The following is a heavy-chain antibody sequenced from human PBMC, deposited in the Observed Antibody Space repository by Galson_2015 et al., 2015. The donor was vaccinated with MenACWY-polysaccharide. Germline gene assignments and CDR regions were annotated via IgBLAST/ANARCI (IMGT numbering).Heavy chain of an antibody. CDR1: GFTFSDYY. V-gene: IGHV3-11*01. CDR2: ISQSGSPK. Sequence: SLRLSCAASGFTFSDYYMSWIRQVPGKGLEYISHISQSGSPKVYADSVKGRFTISRDNAKNSLYLELSSLRADDTAVYYCAKDLHYLALDYWGRGVLVTVSS. CDR3: AKDLHYLALDY. D-gene: IGHD1-26*01. J-gene: IGHJ4*02.